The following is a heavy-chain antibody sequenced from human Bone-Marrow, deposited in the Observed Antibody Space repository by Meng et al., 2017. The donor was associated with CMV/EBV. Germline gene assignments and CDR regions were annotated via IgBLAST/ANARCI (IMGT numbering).Heavy chain of an antibody. CDR2: INHRGST. J-gene: IGHJ4*02. Sequence: SETLSLTCAVYGTSFSDYSWTWIRHSPRKGLEWIGQINHRGSTNFNPSLMGRVTMSVDSSKEQFSLRLTSVTAADTAVYYCAGEIDIWGQGTAATFSS. V-gene: IGHV4-34*01. CDR3: AGEIDI. CDR1: GTSFSDYS. D-gene: IGHD2-21*01.